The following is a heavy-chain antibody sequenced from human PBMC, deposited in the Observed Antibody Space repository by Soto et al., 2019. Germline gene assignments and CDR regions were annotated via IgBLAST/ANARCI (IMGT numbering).Heavy chain of an antibody. J-gene: IGHJ4*02. Sequence: SETLSLTCTVSGGSISSGGYYWSWIRQHPGKGLEWIGYIYYSGSTYYNPSLKSRVTISVDTSKNQFSLKLSSVTAADTAVYYCARGSATRKFEDYFDYWGQGTLVTAFS. CDR2: IYYSGST. V-gene: IGHV4-31*03. CDR1: GGSISSGGYY. D-gene: IGHD1-1*01. CDR3: ARGSATRKFEDYFDY.